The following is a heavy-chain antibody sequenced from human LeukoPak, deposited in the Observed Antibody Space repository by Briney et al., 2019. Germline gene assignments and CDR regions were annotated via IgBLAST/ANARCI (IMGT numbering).Heavy chain of an antibody. V-gene: IGHV4-30-4*08. Sequence: SQTLSLTCTVYGGSISSGGYYWSWIRQHPGKGLEWIGYIYYSGSTYYNPSLKSRVTISVDTSKNQFSLKLSSVTAADTAVYYCARASPYYDFWSGYYGWFDPWGQGTLVTVSS. J-gene: IGHJ5*02. CDR1: GGSISSGGYY. CDR2: IYYSGST. D-gene: IGHD3-3*01. CDR3: ARASPYYDFWSGYYGWFDP.